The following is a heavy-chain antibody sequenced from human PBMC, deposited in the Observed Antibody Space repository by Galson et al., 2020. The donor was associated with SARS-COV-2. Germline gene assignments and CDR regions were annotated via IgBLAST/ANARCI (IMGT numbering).Heavy chain of an antibody. J-gene: IGHJ6*03. V-gene: IGHV4-59*11. D-gene: IGHD6-13*01. Sequence: SETLSLTCTVSGGSISSHYWSWIRQPPGKGLEWIGSLYYSGSTNYNPSLKSRVTISVDTSKNQFSLKLSSVTAADTAVYYCARNLGYRLGGYYMDVWGKGTTVTVSS. CDR3: ARNLGYRLGGYYMDV. CDR2: LYYSGST. CDR1: GGSISSHY.